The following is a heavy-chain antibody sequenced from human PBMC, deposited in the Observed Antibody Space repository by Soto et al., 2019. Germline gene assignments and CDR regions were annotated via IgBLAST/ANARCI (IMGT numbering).Heavy chain of an antibody. Sequence: SQTLSLTCAISGDSVSSTSAAWSWIRQSPSRGLEWLGRTYYRSKWYSDYAVSVKSRVTINPDTSKNQFSLQLNSVTPEDTAVYYCARGSYYSGWVWGQGTLVTVSS. CDR1: GDSVSSTSAA. D-gene: IGHD6-19*01. V-gene: IGHV6-1*01. CDR3: ARGSYYSGWV. J-gene: IGHJ4*02. CDR2: TYYRSKWYS.